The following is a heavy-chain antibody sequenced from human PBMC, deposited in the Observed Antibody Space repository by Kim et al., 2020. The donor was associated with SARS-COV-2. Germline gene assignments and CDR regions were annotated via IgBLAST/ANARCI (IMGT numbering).Heavy chain of an antibody. Sequence: GGSLRLSCAASGFTFSSYAMHWVRQAPGKGLEWVAVISYDGSNKYYADSVKGRFTISRDNSKNTLYLQMNSLRAEDTAVYYCARDSEAAAWRKGYYYYG. J-gene: IGHJ6*01. CDR3: ARDSEAAAWRKGYYYYG. CDR1: GFTFSSYA. CDR2: ISYDGSNK. V-gene: IGHV3-30*04. D-gene: IGHD6-13*01.